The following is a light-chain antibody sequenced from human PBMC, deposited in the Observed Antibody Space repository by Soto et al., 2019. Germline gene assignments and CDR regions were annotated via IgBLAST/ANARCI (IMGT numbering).Light chain of an antibody. CDR1: QSVSSSSY. J-gene: IGKJ2*01. CDR2: GAS. Sequence: EIVLTQSPGTLSLSPGERATLSCRASQSVSSSSYLAWYQQKPGQAPRLLIYGASSRATGIPDRFSGSGSATDFTLTISRLEPEDFAVYYCRQDGSSPSYTCGQGTKLEIK. V-gene: IGKV3-20*01. CDR3: RQDGSSPSYT.